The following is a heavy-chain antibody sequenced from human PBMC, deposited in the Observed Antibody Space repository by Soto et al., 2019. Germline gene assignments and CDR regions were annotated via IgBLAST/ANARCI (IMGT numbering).Heavy chain of an antibody. CDR3: ARQVAGIYYYYGMDV. CDR2: IDPSDSYT. CDR1: GYSFTSYW. J-gene: IGHJ6*02. Sequence: PGESLKISCKGSGYSFTSYWISWVRQMPGKGLEWMGRIDPSDSYTNYSPSFQGHVTISADKSISTAYLQWGSLKASDTAMYYCARQVAGIYYYYGMDVWGQGTTVTVSS. V-gene: IGHV5-10-1*01. D-gene: IGHD6-19*01.